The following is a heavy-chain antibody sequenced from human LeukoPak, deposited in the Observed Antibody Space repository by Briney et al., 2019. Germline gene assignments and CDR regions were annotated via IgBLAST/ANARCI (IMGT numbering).Heavy chain of an antibody. CDR2: VNLQGST. V-gene: IGHV4-4*02. CDR3: AREGGPYPPLDY. Sequence: SETLSLTCGVSGGSITSTNYWTWVRQPPGKGLEWIGEVNLQGSTNYNPSLMGRVAISVDMSENHISLQLTSVTAADTAVYCAREGGPYPPLDYSGQGTLVTVSS. J-gene: IGHJ4*02. CDR1: GGSITSTNY.